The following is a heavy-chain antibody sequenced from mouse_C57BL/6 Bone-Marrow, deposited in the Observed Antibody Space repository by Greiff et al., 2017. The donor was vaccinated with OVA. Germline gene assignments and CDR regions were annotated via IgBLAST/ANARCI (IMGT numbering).Heavy chain of an antibody. CDR2: ISNGGGST. CDR1: GFTFSDYY. CDR3: ARHGPYYYGSRGDYYAMDY. J-gene: IGHJ4*01. Sequence: EVQRVESGGGLVQPGGSLTLSCAASGFTFSDYYMYWVRQTPEKRLEWVAYISNGGGSTYYPDTVKGRFTISRDNAKNTLYLQMSRLKSGDTAMYYSARHGPYYYGSRGDYYAMDYWGQGTSVTVSS. D-gene: IGHD1-1*01. V-gene: IGHV5-12*01.